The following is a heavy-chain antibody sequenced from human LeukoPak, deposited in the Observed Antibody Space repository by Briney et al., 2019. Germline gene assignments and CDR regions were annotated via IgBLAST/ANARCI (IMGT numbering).Heavy chain of an antibody. V-gene: IGHV3-23*01. CDR3: AKAVKSDY. J-gene: IGHJ4*02. D-gene: IGHD3-10*01. CDR1: GFTFSSYA. CDR2: VSDSDENT. Sequence: GGSLRLSCAASGFTFSSYAMHWVRQAPGKGLEWVSSVSDSDENTYYADSVKGRFTISRDNSRNTLYLQMNSLRAEDTAVYYCAKAVKSDYWGQGTLVTVSS.